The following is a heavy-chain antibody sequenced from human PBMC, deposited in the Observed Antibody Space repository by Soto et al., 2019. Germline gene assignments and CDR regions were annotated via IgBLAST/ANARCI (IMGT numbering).Heavy chain of an antibody. Sequence: ASVKVSCKASGYSFTSLDINWVRQTAGQGLEWMGWMQPSTGRTGYAQKFQGGVTMTRDTSINTAYMELTTLTSDDTAFYYCARGVSAGVDYWGQGTLVTSP. CDR1: GYSFTSLD. CDR2: MQPSTGRT. V-gene: IGHV1-8*01. D-gene: IGHD1-26*01. J-gene: IGHJ4*02. CDR3: ARGVSAGVDY.